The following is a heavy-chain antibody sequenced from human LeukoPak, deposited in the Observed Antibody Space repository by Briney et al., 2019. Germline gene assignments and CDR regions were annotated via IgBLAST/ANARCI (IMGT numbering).Heavy chain of an antibody. CDR2: INPNSGDP. Sequence: ASAKVSCKASGYTFTAYYLHWVRQAPGQGLEWMGWINPNSGDPNYAQSFQGRVTMSRDTSISTAYMELSSLRSDDKAVYYCVRGGDGDRRDFDYWGQGTLVTVSS. D-gene: IGHD5-24*01. V-gene: IGHV1-2*02. CDR1: GYTFTAYY. J-gene: IGHJ4*02. CDR3: VRGGDGDRRDFDY.